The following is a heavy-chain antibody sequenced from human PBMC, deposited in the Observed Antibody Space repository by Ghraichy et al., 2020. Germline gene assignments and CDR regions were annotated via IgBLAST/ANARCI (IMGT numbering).Heavy chain of an antibody. J-gene: IGHJ3*02. CDR1: GGSISSYY. V-gene: IGHV4-59*01. Sequence: SETLSLTCSVAGGSISSYYWRWVRKPPGKGLEWVGFIYYNGSTNYNPSLKSRVTITVDASTKQFPLKLISMPAADTAVYYCASGVDYYISSGTKADAFDIWGQGTMVTVSS. CDR2: IYYNGST. CDR3: ASGVDYYISSGTKADAFDI. D-gene: IGHD3-22*01.